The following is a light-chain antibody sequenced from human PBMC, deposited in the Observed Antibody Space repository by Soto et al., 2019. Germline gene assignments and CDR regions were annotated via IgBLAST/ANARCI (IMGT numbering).Light chain of an antibody. V-gene: IGLV2-14*01. CDR1: SSDVGGYNY. Sequence: QSALAQPASVSGSPGQSITISCTGTSSDVGGYNYVSWSQQHPGKAPQLMIYEVSNRPSGVSNRFSGSKSGNTASLTISGLQAEEEADYYCSSYTRSSNYVFGTGTKV. CDR2: EVS. CDR3: SSYTRSSNYV. J-gene: IGLJ1*01.